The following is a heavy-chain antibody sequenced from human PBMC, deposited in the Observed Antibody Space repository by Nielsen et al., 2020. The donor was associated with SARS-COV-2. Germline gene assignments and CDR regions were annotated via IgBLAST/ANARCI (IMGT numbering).Heavy chain of an antibody. CDR3: AREEITIFGERGGV. Sequence: GESLKISCAASGFTVSSNYMSWVRQAPGKGLEWVSVIYSGGSTYYADSVKGRFTISRDNSKNTLYLQMNSLRAEDTAVYYYAREEITIFGERGGVWGQGTTVTVSS. V-gene: IGHV3-53*01. CDR2: IYSGGST. J-gene: IGHJ6*02. D-gene: IGHD3-3*01. CDR1: GFTVSSNY.